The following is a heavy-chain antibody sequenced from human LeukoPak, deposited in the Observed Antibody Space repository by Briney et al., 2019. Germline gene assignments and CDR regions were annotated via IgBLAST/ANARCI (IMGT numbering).Heavy chain of an antibody. Sequence: SETLSLTCTVSGGXISSYYCSWIRQPPGKGLEWIGYIYYSGYTNYNPSLKSRVSISVDTSKNQFSLKVNSVTAADTAVYYCARDRYYFNFWGQGTLVTVSS. CDR1: GGXISSYY. V-gene: IGHV4-59*01. J-gene: IGHJ4*02. D-gene: IGHD1-14*01. CDR3: ARDRYYFNF. CDR2: IYYSGYT.